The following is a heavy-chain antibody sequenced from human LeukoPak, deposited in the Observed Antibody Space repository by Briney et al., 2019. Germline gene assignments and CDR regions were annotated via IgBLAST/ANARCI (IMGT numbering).Heavy chain of an antibody. CDR1: GFTFSNAW. Sequence: PGGSLRLSCAASGFTFSNAWMSWVRLAPGQGLEWDGRIKSKTDGGTTDYAAPVKGRFTISRDDSKNTLYLQMNSLKTEDTAVYYCTTVVRFGEFDIDYWGQGTLVTVYS. J-gene: IGHJ4*02. D-gene: IGHD3-10*01. CDR2: IKSKTDGGTT. CDR3: TTVVRFGEFDIDY. V-gene: IGHV3-15*01.